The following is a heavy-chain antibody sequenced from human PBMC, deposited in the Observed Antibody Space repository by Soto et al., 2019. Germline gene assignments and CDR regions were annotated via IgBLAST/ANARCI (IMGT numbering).Heavy chain of an antibody. J-gene: IGHJ4*02. CDR3: ARGHGGITVFGAPGHFDY. V-gene: IGHV4-39*01. CDR1: GGSISSSSHY. Sequence: SSETLSLTCSVFGGSISSSSHYWGWIRQAPGKGLEWIGSMSYSGSAYYNPSLKSRVTLFVDMSKNQVSLKLSSVTAADTAMYYFARGHGGITVFGAPGHFDYWGQGTRVTVSS. CDR2: MSYSGSA. D-gene: IGHD3-3*01.